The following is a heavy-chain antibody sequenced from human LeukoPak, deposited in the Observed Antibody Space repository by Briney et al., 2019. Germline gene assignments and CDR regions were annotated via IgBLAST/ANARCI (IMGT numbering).Heavy chain of an antibody. CDR1: GGTFSSYA. V-gene: IGHV1-69*13. CDR2: IIPIFGTA. J-gene: IGHJ4*02. D-gene: IGHD6-13*01. CDR3: ARGSSWYGSDY. Sequence: EASVKVSCKASGGTFSSYAISWVRQAPGQGLEWMGGIIPIFGTANYAQKFQGRVTITADESTSTAYMELSSLRSEDTAVCHCARGSSWYGSDYWGQGTLVTVSS.